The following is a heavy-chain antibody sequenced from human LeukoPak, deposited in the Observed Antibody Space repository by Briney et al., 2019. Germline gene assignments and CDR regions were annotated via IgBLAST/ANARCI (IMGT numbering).Heavy chain of an antibody. CDR1: GFTFSSYS. J-gene: IGHJ4*02. V-gene: IGHV3-48*02. Sequence: GGSLRLSCAASGFTFSSYSMNWVRQAPGKGLEWVSYISSSSSTIYYADSVEGRFTISRDNAKNSLYLQMNSLRDEDTAVYYCARVLPAPLGYSSFDFDYWGQGTLVTVSS. CDR3: ARVLPAPLGYSSFDFDY. CDR2: ISSSSSTI. D-gene: IGHD5-18*01.